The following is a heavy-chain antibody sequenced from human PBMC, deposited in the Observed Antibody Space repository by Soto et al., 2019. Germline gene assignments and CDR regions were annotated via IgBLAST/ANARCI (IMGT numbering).Heavy chain of an antibody. D-gene: IGHD4-17*01. CDR1: GFTFSSYS. V-gene: IGHV3-48*02. CDR3: ARENYGDYLNWFDP. CDR2: ISSSSTI. J-gene: IGHJ5*02. Sequence: PGGSLRLSCAASGFTFSSYSMNWVRQAPGKGLEWVSYISSSSTIYYADSVKGRFTISRDNAKNSLYLQMNSLRDEDKAVYYCARENYGDYLNWFDPWGQGTLVTVSS.